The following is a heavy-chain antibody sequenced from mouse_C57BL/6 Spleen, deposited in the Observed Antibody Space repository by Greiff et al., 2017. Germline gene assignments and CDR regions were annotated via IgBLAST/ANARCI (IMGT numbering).Heavy chain of an antibody. CDR3: ARALTTEFAY. CDR2: ISYDGSN. V-gene: IGHV3-6*01. CDR1: GYSITSGYY. D-gene: IGHD1-1*01. Sequence: ESGPGLVKPSQSLSLTCSVTGYSITSGYYWNWIRQFPGNKLEWMGYISYDGSNNYNPSLKNRISITRDTSKNQFFLKLNSVTTEDTATYYCARALTTEFAYWGQGTLVTVAA. J-gene: IGHJ3*01.